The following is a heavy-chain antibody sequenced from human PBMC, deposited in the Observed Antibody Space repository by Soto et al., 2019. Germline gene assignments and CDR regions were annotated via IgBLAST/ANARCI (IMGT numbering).Heavy chain of an antibody. CDR2: AYYRSKWYN. J-gene: IGHJ3*02. V-gene: IGHV6-1*01. CDR3: ARSVEMATGRAFDI. Sequence: SQTLSLTCAISGDSVSSNSAAWNWIRQSPSRGLEWLGRAYYRSKWYNDYAVSVKSRITINPDTSKNQFSLQLNSVTPEDTAVYYCARSVEMATGRAFDIWGQGTMVTVSS. CDR1: GDSVSSNSAA. D-gene: IGHD5-12*01.